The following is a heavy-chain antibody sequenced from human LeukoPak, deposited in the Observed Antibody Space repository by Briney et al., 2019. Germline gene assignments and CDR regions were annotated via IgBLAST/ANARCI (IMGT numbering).Heavy chain of an antibody. Sequence: GGSLRLSCAASGLTFSSYSMNWVRQAPGKGLEWISYISSSSGTIYYADSVKGRFTISRDNAKNSLYLQMSSLRAEDTAVYYCARRGEETPPYYSDYWGQGTLVTVSS. J-gene: IGHJ4*02. CDR2: ISSSSGTI. V-gene: IGHV3-48*01. CDR1: GLTFSSYS. CDR3: ARRGEETPPYYSDY.